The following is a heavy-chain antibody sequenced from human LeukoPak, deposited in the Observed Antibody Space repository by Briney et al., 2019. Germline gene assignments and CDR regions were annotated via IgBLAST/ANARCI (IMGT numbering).Heavy chain of an antibody. CDR3: AREARYNRNYPVFYY. Sequence: SQTLSLTCTVSGGSISSGGYYWSWIRQHPGKGLEWIGYIYYSGSTYYNPSLKSRVTISVDTSKNQFSLKLSSVTAADTAVYYWAREARYNRNYPVFYYWGQGTLVTVSS. J-gene: IGHJ4*02. CDR1: GGSISSGGYY. D-gene: IGHD1-14*01. CDR2: IYYSGST. V-gene: IGHV4-31*03.